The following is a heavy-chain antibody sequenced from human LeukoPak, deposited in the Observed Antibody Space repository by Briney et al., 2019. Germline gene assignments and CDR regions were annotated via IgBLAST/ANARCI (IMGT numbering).Heavy chain of an antibody. Sequence: SETLSLTCAVYGGSFSGYYWSWIRQPPGKGLEWIGEINHSGSTNYNPSLKSRVTISVDTSKNQFSLKLSSVTAADTAVYYCARRKINRVYWGQGTLVTVSS. D-gene: IGHD1-14*01. CDR1: GGSFSGYY. CDR3: ARRKINRVY. V-gene: IGHV4-34*01. J-gene: IGHJ4*02. CDR2: INHSGST.